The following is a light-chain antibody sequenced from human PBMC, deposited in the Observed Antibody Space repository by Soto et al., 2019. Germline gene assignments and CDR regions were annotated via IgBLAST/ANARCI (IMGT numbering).Light chain of an antibody. Sequence: HSVLTQPASGTGFPGQSRTITCTGTSSYFGGYYSVSLYQHHSGKAPKLMLYDVSNRPSEVSNRFSGSKSGNTASLTISGLQAEDEADYYCGSYRSTSKLFGTGTKVTV. V-gene: IGLV2-14*03. CDR3: GSYRSTSKL. CDR1: SSYFGGYYS. CDR2: DVS. J-gene: IGLJ1*01.